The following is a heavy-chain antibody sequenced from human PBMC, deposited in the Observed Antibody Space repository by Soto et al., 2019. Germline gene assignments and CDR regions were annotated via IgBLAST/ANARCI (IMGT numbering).Heavy chain of an antibody. J-gene: IGHJ5*01. CDR2: VYYTGTT. D-gene: IGHD6-13*01. V-gene: IGHV4-39*02. CDR3: ARGGGPAIRWYEGGFDS. CDR1: NGSVLTSIYY. Sequence: KTSETLSLTCTVSNGSVLTSIYYWAWIRQPPGKGLEWIGTVYYTGTTYYNPSLQSRVTISIDTSKNPFSLNLNSVTAADTAAYYCARGGGPAIRWYEGGFDSWGHGTLVTVSS.